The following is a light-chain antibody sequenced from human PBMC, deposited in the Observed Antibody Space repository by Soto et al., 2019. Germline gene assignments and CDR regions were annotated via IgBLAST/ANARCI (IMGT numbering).Light chain of an antibody. CDR2: EVS. Sequence: QSVLTQPASVSGSPGQSITISCTGASSEVVGYNYVSWYQYFPGRAPKLIIYEVSHRPSGVSSRFSGAKSGNTASLTISGLQAEDEADYYCMSYTSSRTLTFGGGTKLTVL. CDR1: SSEVVGYNY. V-gene: IGLV2-14*01. J-gene: IGLJ3*02. CDR3: MSYTSSRTLT.